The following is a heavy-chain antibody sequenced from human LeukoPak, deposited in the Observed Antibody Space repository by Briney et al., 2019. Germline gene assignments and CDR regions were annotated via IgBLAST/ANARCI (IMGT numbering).Heavy chain of an antibody. CDR3: ARAAVTTSRYFQH. Sequence: SETLSLTCTVSHVSISTYYWSWIRQPPGKGLEWMGYIHYSGSTNYNPSLKSRVTISVDTSKKQLSLMLRSVTAADTAVYYCARAAVTTSRYFQHWGQGTLVTVSS. CDR1: HVSISTYY. CDR2: IHYSGST. J-gene: IGHJ1*01. V-gene: IGHV4-59*01. D-gene: IGHD4-17*01.